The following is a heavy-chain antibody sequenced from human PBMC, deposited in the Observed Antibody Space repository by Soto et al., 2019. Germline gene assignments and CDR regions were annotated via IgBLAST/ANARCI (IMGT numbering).Heavy chain of an antibody. J-gene: IGHJ4*02. CDR3: ARDGYGYNSLDN. V-gene: IGHV3-7*01. D-gene: IGHD5-18*01. CDR1: GFTLRNYW. CDR2: IKKDGGGK. Sequence: EVQLVESGGGSVQPGGSLRLSCATSGFTLRNYWMVWVRQAPGKGLEWVANIKKDGGGKYFGDFVRGRFTVSRDNAKNSLYLQMNNLRAEDTAVYYCARDGYGYNSLDNWGQGTLVTVSS.